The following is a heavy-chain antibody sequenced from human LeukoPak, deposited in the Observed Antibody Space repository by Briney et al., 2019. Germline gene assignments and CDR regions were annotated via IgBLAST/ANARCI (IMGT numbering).Heavy chain of an antibody. CDR1: GFTFSSYW. CDR3: ARAGIQLWLRYAFDI. V-gene: IGHV3-7*01. CDR2: IKQDGSEK. D-gene: IGHD5-18*01. Sequence: PGGSLRLSCAASGFTFSSYWMSWVRQAPGKGLEWVANIKQDGSEKYYVDSVKGRFTISRNNAKNSLYLQMNSLRAEDTAVYYCARAGIQLWLRYAFDIWGQGTMVTVSS. J-gene: IGHJ3*02.